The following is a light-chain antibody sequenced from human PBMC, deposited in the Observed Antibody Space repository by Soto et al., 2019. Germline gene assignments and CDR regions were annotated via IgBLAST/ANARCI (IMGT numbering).Light chain of an antibody. V-gene: IGKV1-5*01. CDR2: DAS. J-gene: IGKJ1*01. Sequence: DIQMTQSPSTLSASVGDRVTITCRASQSISSWLAWYQQKPGKAPKLLIYDASSLESGVPSRFSGSGSGTEFPLTISSLQPDDFATYYCQQYNSYSVTLGQGTKVEIK. CDR1: QSISSW. CDR3: QQYNSYSVT.